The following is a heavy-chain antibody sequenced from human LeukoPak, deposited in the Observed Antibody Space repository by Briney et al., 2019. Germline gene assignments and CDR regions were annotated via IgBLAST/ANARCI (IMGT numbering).Heavy chain of an antibody. V-gene: IGHV4-59*01. D-gene: IGHD2-2*01. Sequence: PSETLSLTCTVSGGSISSYYWGWIRQPPGKGLEWIGYIYYSGSTNYNPSLKSRVTISVDTSKNQFSLKLSSVTAADTAVYYCARGGVVVPAAMIYWGQGTLVTVSS. CDR3: ARGGVVVPAAMIY. J-gene: IGHJ4*02. CDR1: GGSISSYY. CDR2: IYYSGST.